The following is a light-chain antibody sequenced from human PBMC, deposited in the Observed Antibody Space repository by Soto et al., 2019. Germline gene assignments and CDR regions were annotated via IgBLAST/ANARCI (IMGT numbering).Light chain of an antibody. CDR3: QQYDSYPWT. V-gene: IGKV1-39*01. J-gene: IGKJ1*01. Sequence: DIQMTQSPSSLSASVEDRFIITCRASQSISNHLNWYQQKPGKAPKLLIFAASSLQSGVPSRFSGSRSGPDFTLTISTLQPDDFATYYCQQYDSYPWTFGQGTKVDIK. CDR2: AAS. CDR1: QSISNH.